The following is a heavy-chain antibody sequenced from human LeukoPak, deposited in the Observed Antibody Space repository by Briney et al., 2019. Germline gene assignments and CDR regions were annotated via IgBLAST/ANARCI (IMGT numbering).Heavy chain of an antibody. Sequence: PGRSLRLSCAASGFTFSNYWMHWVRQGPGKGLVWVSRINSDGSSTRYADSVKGRFTISRDNAKNTLYLQMNSLRAEDTAVYYCAREIEEGSGSNYLGWFDPWGHGTLVTVSS. CDR3: AREIEEGSGSNYLGWFDP. D-gene: IGHD1-26*01. J-gene: IGHJ5*02. CDR1: GFTFSNYW. CDR2: INSDGSST. V-gene: IGHV3-74*01.